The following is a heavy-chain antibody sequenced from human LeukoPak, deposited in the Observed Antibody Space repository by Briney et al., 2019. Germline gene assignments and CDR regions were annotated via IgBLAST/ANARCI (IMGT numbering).Heavy chain of an antibody. V-gene: IGHV3-66*01. D-gene: IGHD3-10*01. Sequence: QSGGSLRLSCAASGFIVSSTYMSWVRQAPGKGLDWVSVIYSGGDTYYADSVKGRFTISRDNAKNSLYLQMNSLRAEDTAVYYCVREARGRDFDYWGQGTLVTVSS. CDR2: IYSGGDT. CDR1: GFIVSSTY. J-gene: IGHJ4*02. CDR3: VREARGRDFDY.